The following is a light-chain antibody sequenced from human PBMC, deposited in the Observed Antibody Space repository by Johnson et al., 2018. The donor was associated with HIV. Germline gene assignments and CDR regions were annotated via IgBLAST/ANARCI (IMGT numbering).Light chain of an antibody. J-gene: IGLJ1*01. CDR3: GTWDSILNVEV. CDR1: TSNIRNNY. CDR2: QTN. V-gene: IGLV1-51*02. Sequence: QSVLTQPPSVSAAPGQKVTISCSGSTSNIRNNYVSWYQLFPGTAPTLLIYQTNKRPSGIPARITGSKSGTSATLGIAGLQTGDEADYYCGTWDSILNVEVFGTGTRVTVL.